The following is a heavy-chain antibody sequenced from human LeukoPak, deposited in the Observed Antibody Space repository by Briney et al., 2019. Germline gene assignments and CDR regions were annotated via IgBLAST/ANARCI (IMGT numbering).Heavy chain of an antibody. J-gene: IGHJ4*02. CDR1: GGSISSYY. D-gene: IGHD2-2*01. V-gene: IGHV4-4*07. Sequence: SETLSLTCTVSGGSISSYYWSWIRQPAGKGLEWIGRIYTSGSTNYNPSLKSRVTMSVDTSKNKFSLKLSSVTAADTAVYYCARGVGYCSSTSCSSIFDSWGQGTLVTVSS. CDR2: IYTSGST. CDR3: ARGVGYCSSTSCSSIFDS.